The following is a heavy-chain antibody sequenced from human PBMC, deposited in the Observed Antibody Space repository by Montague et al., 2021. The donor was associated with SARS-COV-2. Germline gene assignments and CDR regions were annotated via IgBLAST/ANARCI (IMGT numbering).Heavy chain of an antibody. J-gene: IGHJ4*02. Sequence: SETLSLTCAVYGGSFSTYYWAWIRQSPGKGLEWIGNIDHSGSTNYNPSLKSRVSISVDTSSSQFSLYLTSVTAADTAVYYCAESGRLGSSNPFEYWGQGVLVTVSS. D-gene: IGHD4-11*01. CDR1: GGSFSTYY. CDR2: IDHSGST. CDR3: AESGRLGSSNPFEY. V-gene: IGHV4-34*01.